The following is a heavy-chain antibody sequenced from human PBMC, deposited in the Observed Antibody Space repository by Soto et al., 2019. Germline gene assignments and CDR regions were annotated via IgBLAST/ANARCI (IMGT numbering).Heavy chain of an antibody. Sequence: PGESLKISCKGSGYSFTSYWIGWVRQMPGKGLEWMGIIYPGDSDTRYSPSFQGQVTVSADKSISTAYLQWSSLKASDTAMYYCARHEDYILASTPYFDYWGQGTLVTVSS. CDR1: GYSFTSYW. J-gene: IGHJ4*02. CDR3: ARHEDYILASTPYFDY. D-gene: IGHD4-4*01. V-gene: IGHV5-51*01. CDR2: IYPGDSDT.